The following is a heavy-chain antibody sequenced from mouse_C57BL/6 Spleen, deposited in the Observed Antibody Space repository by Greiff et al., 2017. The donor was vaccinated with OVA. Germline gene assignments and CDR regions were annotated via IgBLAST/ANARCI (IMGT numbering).Heavy chain of an antibody. Sequence: EVQLQQSGPELVKPGASVKIPCKASGYTFTDYNMDWVKQSHGKSLEWIGDINPNNGGTIYNQKFKGKATLTVDKSSSTAYMELRSLTSEDTAVYYCARGITTVVATGNYFDDWGQGTTLTVSS. CDR3: ARGITTVVATGNYFDD. V-gene: IGHV1-18*01. D-gene: IGHD1-1*01. CDR2: INPNNGGT. J-gene: IGHJ2*01. CDR1: GYTFTDYN.